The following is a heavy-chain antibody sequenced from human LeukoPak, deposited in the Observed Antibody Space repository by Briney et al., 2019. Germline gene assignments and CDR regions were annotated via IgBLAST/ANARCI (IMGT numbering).Heavy chain of an antibody. Sequence: GGSLRLSCAASGFTFSSYAMHWVRQAPGKGLEWVAVISYDGSNKYYADSVKGRFTISRDNSKNSLYLQMNSLRAEDTAVYYCARTGQLWGYGDYWGQGTLVTVSS. CDR1: GFTFSSYA. CDR2: ISYDGSNK. CDR3: ARTGQLWGYGDY. J-gene: IGHJ4*02. V-gene: IGHV3-30*04. D-gene: IGHD5-18*01.